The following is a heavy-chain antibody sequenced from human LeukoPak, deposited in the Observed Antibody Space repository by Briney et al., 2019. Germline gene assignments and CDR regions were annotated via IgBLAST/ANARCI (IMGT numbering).Heavy chain of an antibody. Sequence: GESLKISCQVSGYIFTHYWIGWVRKLPGNGLESMVIIYPADSDTTYSPSFQGQVTISADKSINTVYLQWSSLKASDTAMYYCARQSRDGSKTRGYYFDFWGQGTLVTVSS. V-gene: IGHV5-51*01. D-gene: IGHD3-10*01. CDR3: ARQSRDGSKTRGYYFDF. CDR1: GYIFTHYW. J-gene: IGHJ4*02. CDR2: IYPADSDT.